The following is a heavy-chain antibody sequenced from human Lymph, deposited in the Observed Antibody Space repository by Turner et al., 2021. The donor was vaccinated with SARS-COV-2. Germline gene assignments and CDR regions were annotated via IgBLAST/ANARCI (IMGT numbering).Heavy chain of an antibody. D-gene: IGHD3-10*01. J-gene: IGHJ4*02. V-gene: IGHV3-23*01. CDR1: GFTFSSSA. CDR2: INGNDGST. CDR3: AKVFIGGWFEESTTFDY. Sequence: EVQVLEPEGGLAQPGGSLRFSCAACGFTFSSSAMSWVRQVPWKGRECVSAINGNDGSTYYASSVNGRFTISRDNYKNTLYLQMDSMRAEDTAVYYCAKVFIGGWFEESTTFDYWGQGTLVTVSS.